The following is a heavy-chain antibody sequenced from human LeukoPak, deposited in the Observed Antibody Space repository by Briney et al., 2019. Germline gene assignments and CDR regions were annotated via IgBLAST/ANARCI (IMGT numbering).Heavy chain of an antibody. CDR1: GGSISSYY. CDR3: ARQGYYESSGYYDYYYYYMDV. J-gene: IGHJ6*03. Sequence: SETLSLNCTVSGGSISSYYWRWIRQPPGKGLKWIGYIYYSGSTNYNPSLQSRVNISLDTSKNHFSLKLSPVAAADTAVYYCARQGYYESSGYYDYYYYYMDVWGKGTTVTVSS. D-gene: IGHD3-22*01. V-gene: IGHV4-59*08. CDR2: IYYSGST.